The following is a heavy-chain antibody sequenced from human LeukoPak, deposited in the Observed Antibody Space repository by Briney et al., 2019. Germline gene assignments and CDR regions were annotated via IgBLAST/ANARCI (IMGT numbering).Heavy chain of an antibody. CDR2: INWIGSST. V-gene: IGHV3-20*04. CDR1: GFTFDDYG. D-gene: IGHD5-18*01. J-gene: IGHJ4*02. Sequence: PGGSLRLSCAASGFTFDDYGMTWVRQAPGKGLEWVSGINWIGSSTGCAESVKGRFTISRDNANSSLYLQMNSLRVEDTALYYCARDVRGYGYGYKGREDHWGQGTLVTVSS. CDR3: ARDVRGYGYGYKGREDH.